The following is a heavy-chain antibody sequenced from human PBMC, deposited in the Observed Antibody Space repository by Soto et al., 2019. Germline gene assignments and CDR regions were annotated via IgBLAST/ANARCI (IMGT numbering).Heavy chain of an antibody. CDR2: ISYDGSNT. Sequence: GGSLRLSCAASGFTFNSYGMHWVRQTPGRGLEWVAVISYDGSNTYYTDSVKGRFTISRDNSKNTLYLQMNSLRAEDTAIYYCAKLRSSSWTQYAFDIWGHGTMVTVSS. D-gene: IGHD6-13*01. J-gene: IGHJ3*02. V-gene: IGHV3-30*18. CDR3: AKLRSSSWTQYAFDI. CDR1: GFTFNSYG.